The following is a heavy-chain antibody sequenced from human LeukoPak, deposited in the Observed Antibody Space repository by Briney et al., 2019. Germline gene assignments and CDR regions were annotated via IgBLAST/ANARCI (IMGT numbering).Heavy chain of an antibody. CDR3: ARVGYYDILTGYFNYFDY. J-gene: IGHJ4*02. Sequence: GGSLRLSCAASGFTFSNYWMSWVRQASGKGLEWVANIKEDGSEKYYVDSVKGRFTISRDNAKNSLYLQMNSLRAEDTAVYYCARVGYYDILTGYFNYFDYWGQGTLVTVSS. CDR1: GFTFSNYW. V-gene: IGHV3-7*03. CDR2: IKEDGSEK. D-gene: IGHD3-9*01.